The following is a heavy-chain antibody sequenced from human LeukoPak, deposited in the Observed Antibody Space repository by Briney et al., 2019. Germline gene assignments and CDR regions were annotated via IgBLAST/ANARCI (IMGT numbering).Heavy chain of an antibody. CDR1: GGSISSYY. CDR3: ARGPPFDY. V-gene: IGHV4-59*01. CDR2: IYYSGST. J-gene: IGHJ4*02. Sequence: SETLSLTCTVSGGSISSYYWSCIRQPPGKGLEWIGYIYYSGSTKYNPSLKSRVTISVDTSKNQFSLKLNSVTAADTAVYYCARGPPFDYWGQGTLVTVSS.